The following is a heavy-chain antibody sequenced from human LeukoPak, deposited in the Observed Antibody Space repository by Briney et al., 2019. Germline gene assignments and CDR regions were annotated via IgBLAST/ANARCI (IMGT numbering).Heavy chain of an antibody. Sequence: GGSLRLSCAASGFTFSSYAMHWVRQAPGKGLEWVAVISYDGSNKYYADSVKGRFTISRDNSKNTLYLQMNSLRAEDTAVYYCARDKGSTPMSDAFDILGPRDNGHRLL. V-gene: IGHV3-30-3*01. D-gene: IGHD5/OR15-5a*01. CDR2: ISYDGSNK. CDR3: ARDKGSTPMSDAFDI. J-gene: IGHJ3*02. CDR1: GFTFSSYA.